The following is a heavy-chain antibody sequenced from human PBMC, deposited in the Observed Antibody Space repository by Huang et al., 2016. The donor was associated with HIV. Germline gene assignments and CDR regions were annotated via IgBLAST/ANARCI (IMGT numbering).Heavy chain of an antibody. Sequence: QLQLQESGPGLVKPSETLSLTCTVSGGSISSSSYYWGWIRQPPGKGLEWIGSIYYRGSTYYSPSLKSRVTISVDTSKNQFALKLSSVTATDTAVYYCASSIAVAGTEFDPWGQGTLVTVSS. CDR1: GGSISSSSYY. CDR2: IYYRGST. CDR3: ASSIAVAGTEFDP. J-gene: IGHJ5*02. D-gene: IGHD6-19*01. V-gene: IGHV4-39*01.